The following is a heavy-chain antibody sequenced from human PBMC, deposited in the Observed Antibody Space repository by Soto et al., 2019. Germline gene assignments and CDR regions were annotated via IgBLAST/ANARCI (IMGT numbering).Heavy chain of an antibody. Sequence: SVKVSCKASGGTFSSYAISWVRQAPGQGLEWMGGIIPIFGTANYAQKFEGRVTITADESTSTAYMELSSLRSEDTAVYYCARTNWNYVQVLYYFDYWGQGTLVTVSS. CDR3: ARTNWNYVQVLYYFDY. V-gene: IGHV1-69*13. D-gene: IGHD1-7*01. CDR2: IIPIFGTA. CDR1: GGTFSSYA. J-gene: IGHJ4*02.